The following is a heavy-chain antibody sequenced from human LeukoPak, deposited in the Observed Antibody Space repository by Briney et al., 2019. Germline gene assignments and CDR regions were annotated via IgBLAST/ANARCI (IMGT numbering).Heavy chain of an antibody. CDR1: GFTFRSHW. J-gene: IGHJ6*02. CDR3: ARHIRWEWSYYYGMDV. CDR2: IYYSGST. V-gene: IGHV4-59*08. D-gene: IGHD1-26*01. Sequence: GSLRLSCEASGFTFRSHWMSWVRQAPGKGLEWIGYIYYSGSTNYNPSLKSRVTISVDTSKNQFSLKLSSVTAADTAVYYCARHIRWEWSYYYGMDVWGQGTTVTVSS.